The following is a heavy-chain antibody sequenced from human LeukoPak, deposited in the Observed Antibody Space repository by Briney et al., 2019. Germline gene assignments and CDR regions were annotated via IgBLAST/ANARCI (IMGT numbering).Heavy chain of an antibody. Sequence: GGSLRLSCAASGFTFSSYSINWVRQAPGKGLEWVSSISSSGRYIYYADSVKGRFTISRDNAKNSLYLQMNSLRAEDTAVYYCARRLVAALDGMDVWGQGTTVTVSS. CDR3: ARRLVAALDGMDV. CDR2: ISSSGRYI. J-gene: IGHJ6*02. V-gene: IGHV3-21*01. CDR1: GFTFSSYS. D-gene: IGHD2-15*01.